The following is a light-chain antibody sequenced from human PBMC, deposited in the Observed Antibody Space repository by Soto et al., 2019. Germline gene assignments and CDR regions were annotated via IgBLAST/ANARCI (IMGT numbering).Light chain of an antibody. CDR1: QSISSW. CDR2: KAS. V-gene: IGKV1-5*03. Sequence: DIQMTQSPSTLSASVGDRVTITCRASQSISSWLAWYQQKPGKALKLLIYKASSLESGVPSRFSGSGSGTEFTLTISSLQPDDFATYYCQQYDTYWTFGQGTKVDNK. J-gene: IGKJ1*01. CDR3: QQYDTYWT.